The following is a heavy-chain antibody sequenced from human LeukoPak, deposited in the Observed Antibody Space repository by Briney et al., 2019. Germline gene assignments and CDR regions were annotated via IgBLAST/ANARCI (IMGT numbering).Heavy chain of an antibody. V-gene: IGHV4-39*07. CDR1: GGSISSSSYY. Sequence: SETLSLTCTVSGGSISSSSYYWGWIRQPPGKGLEWIGSIYYSGSTYYNPSLKSRVTISVDTSKNQFSLKLSSVTAADTAVYYCARESPHGAHGVDYWGQGTLVTVSS. D-gene: IGHD3-10*01. CDR2: IYYSGST. CDR3: ARESPHGAHGVDY. J-gene: IGHJ4*02.